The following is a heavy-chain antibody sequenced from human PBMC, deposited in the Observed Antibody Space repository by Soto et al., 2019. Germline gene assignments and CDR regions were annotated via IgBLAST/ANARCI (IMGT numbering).Heavy chain of an antibody. V-gene: IGHV3-11*01. D-gene: IGHD6-19*01. CDR1: GFTFSDYY. CDR3: VRLSKYTSGWYVLYYPDA. Sequence: PGGSLRLSCAASGFTFSDYYMAWIRQAPGKGLEWVSYISSSVITKSSADSLEGRFTISRDNAKESLYLQMNSLRAEDTAVYYCVRLSKYTSGWYVLYYPDAGGQGTLVTVSS. J-gene: IGHJ5*02. CDR2: ISSSVITK.